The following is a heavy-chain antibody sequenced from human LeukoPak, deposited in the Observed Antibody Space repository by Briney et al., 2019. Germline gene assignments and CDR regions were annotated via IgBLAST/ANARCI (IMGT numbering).Heavy chain of an antibody. J-gene: IGHJ4*02. CDR2: ISYDGSNK. CDR3: AREVSSGSYFDY. Sequence: GGSLRLSCAASGFTFSSYAMHWVRRAPGKALEWVAVISYDGSNKYYADSVKGRFTISRDNSKNTLYLQMNSLRAEDTAVYYCAREVSSGSYFDYWGQGTLVTVSS. V-gene: IGHV3-30-3*01. D-gene: IGHD1-26*01. CDR1: GFTFSSYA.